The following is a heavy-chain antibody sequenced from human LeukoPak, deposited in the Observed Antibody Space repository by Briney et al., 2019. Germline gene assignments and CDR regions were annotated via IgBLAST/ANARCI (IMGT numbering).Heavy chain of an antibody. CDR1: GGSISSHY. D-gene: IGHD3-10*01. CDR3: ARDRGLGAFDI. CDR2: IYYSGST. J-gene: IGHJ3*02. V-gene: IGHV4-59*11. Sequence: SETLSLTCTVSGGSISSHYWSWIRQPPGKRLGWSGYIYYSGSTNYNPSLKIRVTISVDTSKNQFSLKLSSVTAADTAVYYCARDRGLGAFDIWGQGTMVTVSS.